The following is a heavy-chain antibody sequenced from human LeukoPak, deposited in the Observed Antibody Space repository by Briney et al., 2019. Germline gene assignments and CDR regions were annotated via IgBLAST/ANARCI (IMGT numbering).Heavy chain of an antibody. V-gene: IGHV3-23*01. J-gene: IGHJ4*02. CDR3: ARDRSPGNFDY. Sequence: GGSLRLSCAASGFTFSSYAMSWVRQAPGKGLEWVSGISSSGDRTYYADSVKGRFTISRDNAKNSLYLQMNSLRAEDTAVYYCARDRSPGNFDYWGQGTQVTVSS. CDR2: ISSSGDRT. CDR1: GFTFSSYA. D-gene: IGHD3-10*01.